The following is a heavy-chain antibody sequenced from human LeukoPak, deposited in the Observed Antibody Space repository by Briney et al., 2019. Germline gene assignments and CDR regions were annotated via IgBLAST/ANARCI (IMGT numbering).Heavy chain of an antibody. CDR2: IYYSGST. Sequence: SSETLSLTCTVSGGSISSSSYYWGWIRQPPGKGLEWIGNIYYSGSTYYNPSLKSRVTISVDKSKNQFSLKLSSVTAADTAVYYCARGRGAMVPTWGQGTLVTVSS. D-gene: IGHD5-18*01. V-gene: IGHV4-39*07. CDR1: GGSISSSSYY. CDR3: ARGRGAMVPT. J-gene: IGHJ5*02.